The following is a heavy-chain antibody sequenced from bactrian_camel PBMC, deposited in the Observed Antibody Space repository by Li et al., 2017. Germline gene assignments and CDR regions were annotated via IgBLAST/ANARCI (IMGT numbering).Heavy chain of an antibody. CDR1: GDTIGRYC. D-gene: IGHD5*01. CDR3: AAEGSGGWRACEYKY. Sequence: HVQLVESGGASVQAGGSLRLSCVASGDTIGRYCMGWFRQIPDKAREGVAAFYPGGAAVYGDSVKGRFTISKDGAKNTLTLEMNSLKPEDSGMYYCAAEGSGGWRACEYKYSGQGTQVTVS. CDR2: FYPGGAA. V-gene: IGHV3S55*01. J-gene: IGHJ4*01.